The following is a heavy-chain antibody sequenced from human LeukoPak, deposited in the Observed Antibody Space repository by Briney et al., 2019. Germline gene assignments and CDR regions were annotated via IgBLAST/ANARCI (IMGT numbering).Heavy chain of an antibody. CDR1: GFTFSSYA. CDR3: ARDREYSYVYDAFDI. CDR2: MSGSGGST. D-gene: IGHD3-16*01. V-gene: IGHV3-23*01. Sequence: GGSLRLSCAASGFTFSSYAMSWVRQAPGKGLEWVSGMSGSGGSTYYADSVKGRFTISRDNSKNTLYLQMNTLRAEDTAVYYCARDREYSYVYDAFDIWGQGTLVTVSS. J-gene: IGHJ3*02.